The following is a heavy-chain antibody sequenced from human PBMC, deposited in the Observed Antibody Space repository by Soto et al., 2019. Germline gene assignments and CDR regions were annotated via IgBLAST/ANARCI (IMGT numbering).Heavy chain of an antibody. CDR2: ISGSGGST. J-gene: IGHJ3*02. CDR1: GFTFSSYA. D-gene: IGHD6-13*01. V-gene: IGHV3-23*01. CDR3: AEGESIVAAAGTNAFDI. Sequence: EVQLLESGGGLVQPGGSLRLSCAASGFTFSSYAMSWVRQAPGKGLEWVSAISGSGGSTYYADSVKGRFTISRDNSKNTLYLQMNSLRAEDTAVYYCAEGESIVAAAGTNAFDIWGQGTMVTVSS.